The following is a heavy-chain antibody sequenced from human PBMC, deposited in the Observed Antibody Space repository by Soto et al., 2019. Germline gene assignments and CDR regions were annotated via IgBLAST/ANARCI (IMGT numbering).Heavy chain of an antibody. J-gene: IGHJ5*02. CDR3: ARVLRYFDWLIPSWFDP. V-gene: IGHV4-31*03. CDR2: IYYGGST. D-gene: IGHD3-9*01. CDR1: GGSISSGGYY. Sequence: SETLSLTCTVSGGSISSGGYYWSWIRQHPGKGLEWIGYIYYGGSTYYNPSLKSRVTISVDTSKNQFSLKLSSVTAADTAVYYCARVLRYFDWLIPSWFDPWGQGTLVTVS.